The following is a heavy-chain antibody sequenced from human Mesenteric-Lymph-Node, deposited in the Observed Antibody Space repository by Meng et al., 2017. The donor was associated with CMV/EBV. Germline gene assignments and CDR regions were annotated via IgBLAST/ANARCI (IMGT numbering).Heavy chain of an antibody. CDR3: ARVGEMGTTTYYYYGMDV. V-gene: IGHV3-20*04. J-gene: IGHJ6*02. D-gene: IGHD5-24*01. CDR1: GFTFDDYG. CDR2: INWDGGST. Sequence: GESLKISCAASGFTFDDYGMSWVRQAPGKGLEWVSGINWDGGSTGYADSVKGRFTISRDNAKNSLYVQINSLRAEDTAVYYCARVGEMGTTTYYYYGMDVWGQGTTVTVSS.